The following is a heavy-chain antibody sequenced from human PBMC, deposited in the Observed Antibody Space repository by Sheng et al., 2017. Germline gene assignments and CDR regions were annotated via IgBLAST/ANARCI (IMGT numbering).Heavy chain of an antibody. Sequence: QVQLVESGGGVVQPGRSLRLSCAASGFTFSSYAMHWVRQAPGKGLEWVAVISYDGSNKYYADSVKGRFTISRDNSKNTLYLQMNSLRAEDTAVYYCARDPDGSGSYFSPXYY. CDR2: ISYDGSNK. D-gene: IGHD1-26*01. J-gene: IGHJ6*01. CDR1: GFTFSSYA. CDR3: ARDPDGSGSYFSPXYY. V-gene: IGHV3-30*01.